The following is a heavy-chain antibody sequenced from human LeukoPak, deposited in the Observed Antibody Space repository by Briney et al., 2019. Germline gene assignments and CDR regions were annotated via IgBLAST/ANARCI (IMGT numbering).Heavy chain of an antibody. CDR1: GFTLSSYE. Sequence: GGVLRLSCAASGFTLSSYEMKWVRPAPGEGPEWGLYNCSSGSTTYYADSVKGRFTISRDNAKNSLYLQMNSLRAEDTAVYYCARAPLGDYYYYYGMDVWGQGTTVTVSS. J-gene: IGHJ6*02. D-gene: IGHD3-16*01. CDR2: NCSSGSTT. V-gene: IGHV3-48*03. CDR3: ARAPLGDYYYYYGMDV.